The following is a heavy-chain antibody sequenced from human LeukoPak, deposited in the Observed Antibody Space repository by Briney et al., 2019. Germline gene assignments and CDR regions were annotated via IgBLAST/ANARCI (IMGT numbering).Heavy chain of an antibody. CDR1: GGSISSSY. CDR2: IYHSEST. V-gene: IGHV4-59*08. Sequence: PSETLSLTCTVSGGSISSSYCSWIRQPPGKGLEWIGYIYHSESTNYNPSLKSRVTISVDTSKNQFYLKLSSVTAADTAVYYCARQAGGTSGPFDYWGQGTLVTVSS. CDR3: ARQAGGTSGPFDY. D-gene: IGHD4-23*01. J-gene: IGHJ4*02.